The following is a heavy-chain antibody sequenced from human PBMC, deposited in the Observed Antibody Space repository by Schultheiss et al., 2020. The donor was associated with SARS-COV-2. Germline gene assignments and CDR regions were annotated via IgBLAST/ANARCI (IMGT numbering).Heavy chain of an antibody. Sequence: GGSLRLSCAASGFTFSSYSMNWVRQAPGKGLEWVSYISSSGSTIYYADSVKGRFTISRDNAKNSLYLQMNSLRDEDTAVYYCARDRVSSSSYPNWFDPWGQGTLVTVSS. J-gene: IGHJ5*02. D-gene: IGHD6-6*01. CDR1: GFTFSSYS. V-gene: IGHV3-48*02. CDR3: ARDRVSSSSYPNWFDP. CDR2: ISSSGSTI.